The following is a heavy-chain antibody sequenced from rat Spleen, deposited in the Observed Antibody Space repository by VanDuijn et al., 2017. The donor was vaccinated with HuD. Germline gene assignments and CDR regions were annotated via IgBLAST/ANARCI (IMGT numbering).Heavy chain of an antibody. Sequence: QVQLKESGPGLVQPSQTLSLTCTVSGFSLTGYSVHWVRQPPGKGLEWMGVMWRGGSTEYNSALKSRLSISRDTSKNHIFLKMNSLQSEDTATYHCARAPGNGYVMDAWGQGASVTVSS. D-gene: IGHD5-1*01. CDR3: ARAPGNGYVMDA. CDR1: GFSLTGYS. J-gene: IGHJ4*01. CDR2: MWRGGST. V-gene: IGHV2-45*01.